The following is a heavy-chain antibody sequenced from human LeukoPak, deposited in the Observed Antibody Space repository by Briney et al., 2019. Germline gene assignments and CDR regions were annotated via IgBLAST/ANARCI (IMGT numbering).Heavy chain of an antibody. CDR1: GFSLSTTAMC. Sequence: ESGPALVKPTQTLTLTCTFSGFSLSTTAMCVSWIRQPPGKALEWLAHIDWDDNKYYSTSLKTRLTISKDTSNNQVVLTMTNMDPVDTATYYCARVLPGYYASGSPFDYWGQGTLVTVSS. CDR2: IDWDDNK. J-gene: IGHJ4*02. D-gene: IGHD3-10*01. CDR3: ARVLPGYYASGSPFDY. V-gene: IGHV2-70*01.